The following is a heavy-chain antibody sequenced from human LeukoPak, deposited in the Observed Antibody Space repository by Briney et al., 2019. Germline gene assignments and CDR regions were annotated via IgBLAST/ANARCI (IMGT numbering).Heavy chain of an antibody. CDR2: IKQDGSEK. D-gene: IGHD3-22*01. V-gene: IGHV3-7*01. CDR3: ARDLVHDSSGYYY. CDR1: GFTFSSYW. J-gene: IGHJ4*02. Sequence: GGSLRLSCAASGFTFSSYWMSWVRQAPGKGLEWVANIKQDGSEKYYVDSVKGRFTISRDNAKNSLDLQMNSLRAEDTAVYCARDLVHDSSGYYYWGQGTLVTVSS.